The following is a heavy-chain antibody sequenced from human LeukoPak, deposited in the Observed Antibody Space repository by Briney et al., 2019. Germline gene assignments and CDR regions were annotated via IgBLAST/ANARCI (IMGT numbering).Heavy chain of an antibody. J-gene: IGHJ6*02. CDR3: ARDLLYCGGDCYSGDYYYYGMDV. V-gene: IGHV4-59*01. CDR1: GGSISSYY. D-gene: IGHD2-21*02. Sequence: SETLSLTCTVSGGSISSYYWSWIRQPPGKGLEWIGYIYYSGSTNCNPSLKSRVTISVDTSKNQFSLKLSSVTAADTAVYYCARDLLYCGGDCYSGDYYYYGMDVWGQGTTVTVSS. CDR2: IYYSGST.